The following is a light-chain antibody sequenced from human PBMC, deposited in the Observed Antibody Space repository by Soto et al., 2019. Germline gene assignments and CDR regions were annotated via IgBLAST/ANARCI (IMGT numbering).Light chain of an antibody. CDR2: GAS. Sequence: VLTVSRRTLFLSPGERPTLSCGDSQSVISSYLAWYQQKPGQAPRLLIYGASSRATGIPDRFSGSGSGTDFTLTISRLEPEDFAVYYCQQYGNWPPITIGQGTRLEIK. J-gene: IGKJ5*01. V-gene: IGKV3-20*01. CDR3: QQYGNWPPIT. CDR1: QSVISSY.